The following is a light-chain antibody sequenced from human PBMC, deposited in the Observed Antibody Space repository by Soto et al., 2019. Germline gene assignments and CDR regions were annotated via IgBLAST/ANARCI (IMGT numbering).Light chain of an antibody. Sequence: EIVMMQSPATLSVSLGERATLSCMASQSVSTNLAWHQQKPGQAPRLLIYGASTRATGIPARFSGSGSGIEFTLTISSLQSEDFAVYYCQQYNNWPPITFGQGTRLEIK. CDR1: QSVSTN. CDR2: GAS. CDR3: QQYNNWPPIT. J-gene: IGKJ5*01. V-gene: IGKV3-15*01.